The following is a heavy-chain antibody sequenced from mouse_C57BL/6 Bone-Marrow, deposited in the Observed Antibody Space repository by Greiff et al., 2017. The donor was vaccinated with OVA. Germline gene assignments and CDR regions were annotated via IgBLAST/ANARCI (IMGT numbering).Heavy chain of an antibody. CDR1: GYAFSSYW. J-gene: IGHJ1*03. Sequence: VQLQQSGAELVKPGASVKISCKASGYAFSSYWMNWVKQRPGKGLEWIGQIYPGDGDTNYNGKFKGKATLTADKSSSTAYMQLSSLTSEDSAVYFCARGEVVDLAHYWYFDVWGTGTTVTVSS. CDR2: IYPGDGDT. CDR3: ARGEVVDLAHYWYFDV. D-gene: IGHD1-1*01. V-gene: IGHV1-80*01.